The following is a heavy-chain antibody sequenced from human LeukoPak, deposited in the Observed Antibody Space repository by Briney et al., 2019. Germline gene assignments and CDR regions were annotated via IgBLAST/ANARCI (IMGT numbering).Heavy chain of an antibody. CDR1: GFTFSSYG. V-gene: IGHV3-30*02. CDR2: IRYDGSNK. Sequence: PGGSLRLSCAASGFTFSSYGMHWVRQAPGKGLEWVAFIRYDGSNKYYADSVKGRFTISRDNSKNTLYLQMNSLRAEDTAVYYCAKEEIAAAGGAYYYYYMDVWGKGTTVTVSS. J-gene: IGHJ6*03. D-gene: IGHD6-13*01. CDR3: AKEEIAAAGGAYYYYYMDV.